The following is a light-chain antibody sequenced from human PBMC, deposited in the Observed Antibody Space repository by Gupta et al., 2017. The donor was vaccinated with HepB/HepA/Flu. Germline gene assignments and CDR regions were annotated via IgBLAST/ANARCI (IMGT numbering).Light chain of an antibody. CDR3: NSRDSSGTHWV. J-gene: IGLJ3*02. Sequence: SSELTQDPAVSVALGQTVTITCQGDSLRNYYASWYQQKPGQAPLRVIYGKNNRPSGIPDRFSASDSGSTSSLTITGAQAEDEGDYYCNSRDSSGTHWVFGGGTRLTVL. CDR2: GKN. CDR1: SLRNYY. V-gene: IGLV3-19*01.